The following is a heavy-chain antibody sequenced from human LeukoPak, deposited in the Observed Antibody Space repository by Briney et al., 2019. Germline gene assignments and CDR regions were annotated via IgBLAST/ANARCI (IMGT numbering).Heavy chain of an antibody. V-gene: IGHV3-23*01. Sequence: GGSLRLSCAASGFSFSSYAMNWVRQAPGKGLEWVSAISGSGGSTYYADSVKGRFTISRDNSKNTLYLQMNSLRAEDTAVYYCAKYKDYDSSGTIYYFDYWGQGTLVTVSS. CDR1: GFSFSSYA. CDR2: ISGSGGST. CDR3: AKYKDYDSSGTIYYFDY. J-gene: IGHJ4*02. D-gene: IGHD3-22*01.